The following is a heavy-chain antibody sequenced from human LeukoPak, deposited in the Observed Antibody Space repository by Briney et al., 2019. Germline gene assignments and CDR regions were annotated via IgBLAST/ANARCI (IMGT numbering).Heavy chain of an antibody. Sequence: PSETLSLTCTVFGGSISSYYWSWIRQPPGKGLEWIGEINHSGSTNYNPSLKSRVTISVDTSKNQFSLKLSSVTAADTAVYYSARVRPSVVYAMQTSYNWFDPWGQGTLVTVSS. V-gene: IGHV4-34*01. CDR3: ARVRPSVVYAMQTSYNWFDP. CDR2: INHSGST. D-gene: IGHD2-8*02. J-gene: IGHJ5*02. CDR1: GGSISSYY.